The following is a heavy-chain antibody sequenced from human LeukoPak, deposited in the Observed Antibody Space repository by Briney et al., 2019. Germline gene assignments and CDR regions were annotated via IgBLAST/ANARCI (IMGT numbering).Heavy chain of an antibody. CDR1: GHTFTTYY. J-gene: IGHJ4*02. CDR3: ARGRVELATSPLGY. Sequence: GASVKVSCKASGHTFTTYYIHWVRPAPGQGLEWMGIINPSGGITNYAQKFQGRVTMTRDTSTSTVYMELSSLRSEDTAVYFCARGRVELATSPLGYWGQGTLVTVSS. D-gene: IGHD5-24*01. CDR2: INPSGGIT. V-gene: IGHV1-46*01.